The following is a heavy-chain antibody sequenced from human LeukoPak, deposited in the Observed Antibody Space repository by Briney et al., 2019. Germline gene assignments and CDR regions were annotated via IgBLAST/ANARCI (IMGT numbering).Heavy chain of an antibody. CDR2: ISSNGGST. CDR1: GFTFSSYP. CDR3: ARLYVWGTYRHLDY. Sequence: GGCVRLSCSASGFTFSSYPMSWARQAPGKGLEYVSAISSNGGSTYYADSVKGRFTISRDNSKNTLYLQMSSLRAEDTALYYCARLYVWGTYRHLDYWGQGTLVTVSS. V-gene: IGHV3-64D*06. D-gene: IGHD3-16*02. J-gene: IGHJ4*02.